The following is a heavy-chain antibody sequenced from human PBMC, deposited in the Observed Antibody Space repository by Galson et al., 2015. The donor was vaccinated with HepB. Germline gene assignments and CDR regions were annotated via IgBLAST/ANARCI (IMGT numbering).Heavy chain of an antibody. V-gene: IGHV3-11*06. CDR1: GFTFRDYY. Sequence: SLRLSCAASGFTFRDYYMNWIRQAPGKGLEWLSYITNSGTYTKYADSVKGRFTVSRDNAQNSLYLQMNGLRAGDTAVYYCARGGQLGFHWGQGILVTVSS. CDR2: ITNSGTYT. D-gene: IGHD2-15*01. CDR3: ARGGQLGFH. J-gene: IGHJ4*02.